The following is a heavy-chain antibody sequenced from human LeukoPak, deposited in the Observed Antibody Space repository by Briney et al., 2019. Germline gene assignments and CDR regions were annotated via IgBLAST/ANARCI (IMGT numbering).Heavy chain of an antibody. D-gene: IGHD6-13*01. V-gene: IGHV1-69-2*01. Sequence: GATVKISCKASGYTFTDYYMHWVQQAPGKGLEWMGRVDPEDGETIYAEKFQGRVTITADTSTDTAYMELSSLRSEDTAVYYCAKDSYSSSWMCYFDYWGQGTLVTVSS. J-gene: IGHJ4*02. CDR2: VDPEDGET. CDR3: AKDSYSSSWMCYFDY. CDR1: GYTFTDYY.